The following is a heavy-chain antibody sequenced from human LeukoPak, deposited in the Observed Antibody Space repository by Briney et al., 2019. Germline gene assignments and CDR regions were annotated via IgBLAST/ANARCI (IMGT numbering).Heavy chain of an antibody. D-gene: IGHD3-3*01. V-gene: IGHV4-34*01. CDR3: ARSYDFWRKYNNWFDP. J-gene: IGHJ5*02. CDR1: GGSFSGYY. Sequence: PSETLSLTCAVYGGSFSGYYWSWIRQPPGKGLEWIGEINHSGSTNYNPSLKSRVTISVDTSKNQFSLKLSSVNAADTAVYYCARSYDFWRKYNNWFDPWGQGTLVTVSS. CDR2: INHSGST.